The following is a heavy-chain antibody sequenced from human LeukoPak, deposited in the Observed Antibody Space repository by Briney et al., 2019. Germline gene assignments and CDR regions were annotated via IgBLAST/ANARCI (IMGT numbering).Heavy chain of an antibody. D-gene: IGHD6-13*01. CDR2: IYYSGST. V-gene: IGHV4-59*08. CDR3: ARHLRGEQQLSGFDY. CDR1: GGSISSYY. Sequence: SETLSLTFTVSGGSISSYYWSWIRQPPGKGLEWIGYIYYSGSTKYNPSLRSRVTISADTSKNQFSLKLSSVTAADTAVYYCARHLRGEQQLSGFDYWGQGTPVTVSS. J-gene: IGHJ4*02.